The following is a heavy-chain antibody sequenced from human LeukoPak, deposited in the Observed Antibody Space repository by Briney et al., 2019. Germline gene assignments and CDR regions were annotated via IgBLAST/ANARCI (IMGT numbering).Heavy chain of an antibody. D-gene: IGHD2-2*01. Sequence: PGGSLRLSCAASGFTFSSYSMNWVRQAPGKGLEWVSSISSSSSHIYYADSVKGRFTISRDSAKNSLYLQMNSLRAEDTAVYYCARVEDIVVVPAAIDYWGQGTLVTVSS. CDR3: ARVEDIVVVPAAIDY. J-gene: IGHJ4*02. CDR2: ISSSSSHI. CDR1: GFTFSSYS. V-gene: IGHV3-21*01.